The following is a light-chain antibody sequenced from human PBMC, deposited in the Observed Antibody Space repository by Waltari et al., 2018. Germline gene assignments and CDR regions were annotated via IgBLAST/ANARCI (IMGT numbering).Light chain of an antibody. V-gene: IGLV3-21*02. CDR1: HIGSKN. J-gene: IGLJ2*01. CDR2: ADT. CDR3: QVWDSGVRSAL. Sequence: SYELTQPRSVSVSPGPTARITCGGDHIGSKNVAWYQQKSPQAPVVIIFADTEQPAGIPDRFSGSKSGNSATLTISGVEAGDEADYYCQVWDSGVRSALFGGGTRLTVL.